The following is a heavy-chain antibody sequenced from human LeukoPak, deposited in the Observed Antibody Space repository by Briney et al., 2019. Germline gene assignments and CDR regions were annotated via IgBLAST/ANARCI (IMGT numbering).Heavy chain of an antibody. CDR1: GFTFSDYY. Sequence: GGSLRFSCAASGFTFSDYYMSWIRQAPGKGLEWISYISSSGSTIYYADSVKGRFTISRDNAKNSLYLQMNSLRAEDTAVYYCARVLREWLLFGWFDPWGQGTLVTVSS. D-gene: IGHD3-3*01. V-gene: IGHV3-11*01. CDR2: ISSSGSTI. J-gene: IGHJ5*02. CDR3: ARVLREWLLFGWFDP.